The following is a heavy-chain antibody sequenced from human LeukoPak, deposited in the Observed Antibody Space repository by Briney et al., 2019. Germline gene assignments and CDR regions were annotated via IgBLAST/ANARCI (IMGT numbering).Heavy chain of an antibody. V-gene: IGHV4-59*12. CDR1: GGSISSYY. J-gene: IGHJ4*02. CDR2: IYYSGST. D-gene: IGHD2-2*01. Sequence: SETLSLTCTVSGGSISSYYWSWIRQPPGKGLEWIGHIYYSGSTNYNPSLKSRVTISVDTSKNQFSLKLSSVTAADTAVYYCASLRELSSYATGFDYWGQGTLVTVSS. CDR3: ASLRELSSYATGFDY.